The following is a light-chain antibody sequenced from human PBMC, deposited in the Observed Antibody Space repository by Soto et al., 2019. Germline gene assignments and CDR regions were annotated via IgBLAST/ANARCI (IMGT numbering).Light chain of an antibody. J-gene: IGLJ1*01. CDR1: SSKIGAGYD. Sequence: QSVLTQPPSVSGAPGQRVTISCTGSSSKIGAGYDVHWYQQCPGTAPKLLIYGNSNRPSGVPDRFSGSKSGTSASLAITGLHAEDEADYYCQSYDSSLSGYVFGTGTKVNVL. CDR3: QSYDSSLSGYV. CDR2: GNS. V-gene: IGLV1-40*01.